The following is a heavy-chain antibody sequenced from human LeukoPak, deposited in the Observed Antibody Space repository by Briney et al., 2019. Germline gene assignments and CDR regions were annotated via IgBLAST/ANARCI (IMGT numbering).Heavy chain of an antibody. J-gene: IGHJ4*02. CDR2: MNPNSGNT. D-gene: IGHD3-10*01. CDR1: GYTFTSYD. Sequence: ASVKVSCKASGYTFTSYDINWVRQATGQGLEWMGWMNPNSGNTGYAQKFQGRVTITRNTSISTAYMELSSLRSEDTAVYYCARVPTGRSQGPYYFDYWGQGTLVTVSS. V-gene: IGHV1-8*03. CDR3: ARVPTGRSQGPYYFDY.